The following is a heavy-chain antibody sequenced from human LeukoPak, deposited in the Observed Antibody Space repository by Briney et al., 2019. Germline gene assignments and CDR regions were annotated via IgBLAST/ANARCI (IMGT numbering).Heavy chain of an antibody. CDR3: ARGRYCSSTSCCTFDY. V-gene: IGHV1-8*01. CDR1: GYTFTSYD. Sequence: ASVKVSCKASGYTFTSYDINWVRQATGQGLEWMGWMNPNSGNTGYAQKFQGRVTMTRNTSISTAYMELSSLRSEDTAVYYCARGRYCSSTSCCTFDYWGQGTLVTVSS. D-gene: IGHD2-2*02. J-gene: IGHJ4*02. CDR2: MNPNSGNT.